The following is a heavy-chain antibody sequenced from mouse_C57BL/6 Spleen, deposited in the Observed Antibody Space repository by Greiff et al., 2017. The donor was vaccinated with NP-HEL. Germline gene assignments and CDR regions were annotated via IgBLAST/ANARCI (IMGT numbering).Heavy chain of an antibody. D-gene: IGHD1-1*01. J-gene: IGHJ3*01. Sequence: VQLQQSGAELVRPGASVKLSCTASGFNIKDDYMHWVKQRPEQGLEWIGWIDPENGDTEYASKFQGKATITADTSSNTAYLQLSSLTSEDTAVYYCTTYYGSSSGFAYWGQGTLVTVSA. V-gene: IGHV14-4*01. CDR3: TTYYGSSSGFAY. CDR2: IDPENGDT. CDR1: GFNIKDDY.